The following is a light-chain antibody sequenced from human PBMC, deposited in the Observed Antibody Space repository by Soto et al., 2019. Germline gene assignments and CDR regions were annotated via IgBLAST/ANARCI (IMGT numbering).Light chain of an antibody. V-gene: IGKV1D-8*03. Sequence: VIWMTQSPSLLSASTRDRVTISCRMSQGISSYLAWYQQKPGKAPELLIYKASSLESGVPSRFSGSGSGTEFTLTISSLQPDDFAAYHCQQYNSLVTFGQGTKV. CDR1: QGISSY. CDR2: KAS. CDR3: QQYNSLVT. J-gene: IGKJ1*01.